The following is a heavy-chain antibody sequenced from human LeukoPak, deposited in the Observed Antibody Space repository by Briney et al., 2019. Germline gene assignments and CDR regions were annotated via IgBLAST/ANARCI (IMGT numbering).Heavy chain of an antibody. CDR3: ARVVRNYYGSGSYLENGMDV. Sequence: KPSQTLSLTCTVSGGSISSGGYYWSWIRQPPGKGLEWIGYIYHSGSTYYNPSLKSRVTISVDTSKNQFSLKLSSVTAADTAVYYCARVVRNYYGSGSYLENGMDVWGQGTTVTVSS. D-gene: IGHD3-10*01. CDR1: GGSISSGGYY. V-gene: IGHV4-30-2*01. CDR2: IYHSGST. J-gene: IGHJ6*01.